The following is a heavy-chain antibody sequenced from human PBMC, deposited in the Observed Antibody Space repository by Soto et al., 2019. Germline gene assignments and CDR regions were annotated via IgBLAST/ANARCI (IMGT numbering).Heavy chain of an antibody. J-gene: IGHJ6*02. CDR1: GFTFRTYT. D-gene: IGHD2-15*01. V-gene: IGHV3-21*01. Sequence: AGGSLRLSCISSGFTFRTYTMNWVRQAPGRGLEWVSGIRGFSPYTFYAESVKGRFTISRDNAKNSLFLQMNSLRAEDTAVYYCARDRGYDAHDFYYNAMDVWGQGTTVTVSS. CDR3: ARDRGYDAHDFYYNAMDV. CDR2: IRGFSPYT.